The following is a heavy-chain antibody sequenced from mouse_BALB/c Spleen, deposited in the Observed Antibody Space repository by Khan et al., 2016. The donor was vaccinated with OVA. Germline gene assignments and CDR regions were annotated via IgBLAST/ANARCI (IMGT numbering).Heavy chain of an antibody. J-gene: IGHJ3*01. V-gene: IGHV5-15*02. Sequence: EVELVESGGGLVQPGGSRKLSCAASGFTFSDYGMAWVRQAPGKGPEWVAFISDLADTIYYADTVTGRFTISRENAKNTLYREMSSLRSEDTAIYYGARGGGSAPFAYWGLGTLVTVSA. CDR1: GFTFSDYG. CDR2: ISDLADTI. CDR3: ARGGGSAPFAY.